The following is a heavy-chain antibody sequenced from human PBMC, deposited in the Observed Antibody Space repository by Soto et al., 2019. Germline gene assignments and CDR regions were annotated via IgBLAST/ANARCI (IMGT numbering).Heavy chain of an antibody. CDR2: ISYDGTNK. Sequence: QVQLVASGGGEVQPGGSLTISCAASGFTFSSYGMHWVRQTPGKGLEWVAVISYDGTNKFYSDSVKGRFTISRDKFKNTLTLQMNSLRADDTAVYSCAKDLQSYGDYDYYCYGMDVWGLGTRVTVSS. D-gene: IGHD4-17*01. CDR3: AKDLQSYGDYDYYCYGMDV. CDR1: GFTFSSYG. V-gene: IGHV3-30*18. J-gene: IGHJ6*02.